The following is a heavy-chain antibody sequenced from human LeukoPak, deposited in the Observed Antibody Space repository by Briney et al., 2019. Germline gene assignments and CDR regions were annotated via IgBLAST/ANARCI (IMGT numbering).Heavy chain of an antibody. J-gene: IGHJ3*02. CDR1: GGSISSYY. CDR2: IYYSGST. CDR3: ARLGSGQAFDI. D-gene: IGHD3-10*01. Sequence: SETLSLTCTVSGGSISSYYWSWIRQPPGKGLECIGYIYYSGSTSYNPSLKSRVTISADTSKNQFSLKLSSVTAADTAVYYCARLGSGQAFDIWGQGTMVTVSS. V-gene: IGHV4-59*01.